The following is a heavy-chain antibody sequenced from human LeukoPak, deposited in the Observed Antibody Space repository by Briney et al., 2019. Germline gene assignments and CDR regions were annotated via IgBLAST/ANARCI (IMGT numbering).Heavy chain of an antibody. V-gene: IGHV5-51*01. J-gene: IGHJ4*02. CDR1: GYSFTGYW. D-gene: IGHD5-18*01. CDR3: ARRGYSYGTDY. Sequence: GESLKISCRASGYSFTGYWIGWVRQMPGKGLEWMGIIYPGDSDTRYSPSFQGQVTISADKSISTAYLQWSSLKASDTAMYYCARRGYSYGTDYWGQGTLVTVSS. CDR2: IYPGDSDT.